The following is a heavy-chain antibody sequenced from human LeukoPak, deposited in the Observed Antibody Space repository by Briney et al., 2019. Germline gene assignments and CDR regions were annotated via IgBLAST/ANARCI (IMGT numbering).Heavy chain of an antibody. CDR3: AANYYGSGSYYTGYYYYYMDV. D-gene: IGHD3-10*01. Sequence: PSETLSLTCTVSGYSISSGYYWGWIRQPPGKGLEWIGSIYTSGSTNYNPSLKSRVTISVDTFKNQFSLKLSSVTAADTAVYYCAANYYGSGSYYTGYYYYYMDVWGKGTTVTISS. CDR2: IYTSGST. J-gene: IGHJ6*03. CDR1: GYSISSGYY. V-gene: IGHV4-38-2*02.